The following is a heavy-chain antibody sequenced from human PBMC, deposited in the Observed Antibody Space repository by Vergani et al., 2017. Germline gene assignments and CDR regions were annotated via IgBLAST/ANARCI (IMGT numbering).Heavy chain of an antibody. CDR2: ISSSSSYI. Sequence: EVQLVESGGGLDKPGGSLRLSCAASGFTFSSYSMNWVRQAPGKGLEWVSSISSSSSYIYYADSVKGRFTISRDNAKNSLYLQMNSLRAEDTAVYYCAGSVAFGGVIVLANWGQGTLVTVSS. CDR3: AGSVAFGGVIVLAN. D-gene: IGHD3-16*02. V-gene: IGHV3-21*01. J-gene: IGHJ4*02. CDR1: GFTFSSYS.